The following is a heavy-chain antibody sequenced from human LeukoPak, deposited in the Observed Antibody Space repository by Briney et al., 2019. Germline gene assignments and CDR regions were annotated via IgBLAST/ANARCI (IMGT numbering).Heavy chain of an antibody. V-gene: IGHV3-48*01. Sequence: PGGTLRLSCAASGFTFSRYSMNWVRQAPGKGLEWVSYISSSSSTIYNADSVKGRFTISRDNAKNSLYLQMNSLRAEDTAVYYCARGPHHGELLSNWFDPWGQGTLATVSS. CDR3: ARGPHHGELLSNWFDP. D-gene: IGHD3-10*01. CDR1: GFTFSRYS. J-gene: IGHJ5*02. CDR2: ISSSSSTI.